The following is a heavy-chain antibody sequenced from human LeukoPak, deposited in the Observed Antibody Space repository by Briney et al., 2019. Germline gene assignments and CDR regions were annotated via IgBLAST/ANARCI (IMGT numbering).Heavy chain of an antibody. J-gene: IGHJ4*02. V-gene: IGHV1-46*04. D-gene: IGHD3-9*01. CDR1: GYTFINFY. Sequence: ASVKVSCKASGYTFINFYMHWVRQAPGQGLEWMGRIHPSGGSTSYAQKLHGRVTMTSDTSINTLYMELNSLASEDTAVYYCARGVSGILTAYYWGQGTLVTVSS. CDR3: ARGVSGILTAYY. CDR2: IHPSGGST.